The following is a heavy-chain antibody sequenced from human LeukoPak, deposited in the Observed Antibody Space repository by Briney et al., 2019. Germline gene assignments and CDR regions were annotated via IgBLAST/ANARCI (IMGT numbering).Heavy chain of an antibody. CDR1: GFTFSSSW. CDR2: IKEDGSET. J-gene: IGHJ4*02. V-gene: IGHV3-7*01. Sequence: GGSLRLSCVVSGFTFSSSWMSWVRQAPGKGLEWVANIKEDGSETNYVDSVKGRFTISGDNAKNSLYMQLNSLRVEDTAVYYCARDRGWVAHDYWGQGTLVTVSS. CDR3: ARDRGWVAHDY. D-gene: IGHD3-16*01.